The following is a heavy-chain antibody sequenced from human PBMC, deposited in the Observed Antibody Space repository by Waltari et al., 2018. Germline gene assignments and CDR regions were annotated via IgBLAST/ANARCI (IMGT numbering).Heavy chain of an antibody. CDR1: GGSITTITYF. Sequence: QLQMQESGPGLVRPSETLSLTCAVSGGSITTITYFWGWIRQPPGKGLEWIGSFSYTGNTYYNPALKSRATISGDMSKNQVSLVLTSVTAADTAVYYCARGLGAIYWGHGTLVTVSS. CDR2: FSYTGNT. J-gene: IGHJ4*01. CDR3: ARGLGAIY. V-gene: IGHV4-39*07. D-gene: IGHD2-21*01.